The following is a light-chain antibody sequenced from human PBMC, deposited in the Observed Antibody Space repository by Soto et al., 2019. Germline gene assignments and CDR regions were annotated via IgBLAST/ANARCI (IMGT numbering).Light chain of an antibody. CDR3: QQYNSYLA. Sequence: DIQMTQSPSTLSASVGDRVTITCRASQSISSWLAWYQQKPGKAPKLLIYDASSLESGVPSRFSGSGSGTEFALTSSSLQPDDFATYYCQQYNSYLAFGQGAKGEIK. CDR2: DAS. V-gene: IGKV1-5*01. J-gene: IGKJ1*01. CDR1: QSISSW.